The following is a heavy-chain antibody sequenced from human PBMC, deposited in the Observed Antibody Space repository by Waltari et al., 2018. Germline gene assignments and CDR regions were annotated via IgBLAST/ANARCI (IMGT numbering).Heavy chain of an antibody. CDR3: TRSYDFWSGQMFY. J-gene: IGHJ4*02. CDR1: GFTFSGSA. CDR2: IRSKANSYAT. Sequence: EVQLVESGGGLVQPGGSLKLSCAASGFTFSGSAMHWVRPASGKGLEWVGRIRSKANSYATAYAASVKGRFTISRDDSKNTAYLQMNSLKTEDTAVYYCTRSYDFWSGQMFYWGQGTLVTVSS. D-gene: IGHD3-3*01. V-gene: IGHV3-73*02.